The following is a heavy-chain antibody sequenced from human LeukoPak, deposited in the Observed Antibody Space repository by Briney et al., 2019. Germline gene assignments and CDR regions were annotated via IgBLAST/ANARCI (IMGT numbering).Heavy chain of an antibody. D-gene: IGHD3-3*01. Sequence: PGGSLRLSCAASGFTFSSYAMHWVRQAPGKGLEWVAVISYDGSNKYYADSVKGRFTISRDNSKNTLYLQMNSLRAEDTAVYYCARVGRRAGGYYWNYFDYWGQGTLVTVSS. CDR1: GFTFSSYA. CDR3: ARVGRRAGGYYWNYFDY. V-gene: IGHV3-30-3*01. J-gene: IGHJ4*02. CDR2: ISYDGSNK.